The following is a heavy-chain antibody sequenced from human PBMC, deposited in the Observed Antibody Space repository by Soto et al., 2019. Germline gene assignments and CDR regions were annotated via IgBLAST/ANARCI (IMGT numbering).Heavy chain of an antibody. CDR3: ARVDLGDFDF. V-gene: IGHV1-18*01. CDR2: ISAYNRNT. D-gene: IGHD3-16*01. CDR1: GYTLNTYG. Sequence: VLLMQSGAEVKKTGASVKVSCKASGYTLNTYGISWVRQAPGQGLEWMGWISAYNRNTNYAQKFQGRVTMTTDTPTSTAYMELGSLRSDDTAVYYCARVDLGDFDFWGQGTLVTVSS. J-gene: IGHJ4*02.